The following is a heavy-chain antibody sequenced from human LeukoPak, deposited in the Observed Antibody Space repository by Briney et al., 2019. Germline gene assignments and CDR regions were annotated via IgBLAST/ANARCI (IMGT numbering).Heavy chain of an antibody. V-gene: IGHV3-7*01. D-gene: IGHD3-16*01. CDR1: GLTFSDYW. Sequence: GGSLRLSCVASGLTFSDYWMSWVRQAPGKGLEWVANIKEDGTDKYYVDSVKGRFIISRDNAKNSLYLEMNSLRVEDTAVYYCARAGSRNTITSNYWGQETLVTVSS. CDR3: ARAGSRNTITSNY. J-gene: IGHJ4*02. CDR2: IKEDGTDK.